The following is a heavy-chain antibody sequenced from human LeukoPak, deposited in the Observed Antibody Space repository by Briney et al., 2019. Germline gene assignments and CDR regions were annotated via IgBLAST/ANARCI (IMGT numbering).Heavy chain of an antibody. CDR2: IKSKTDGGTT. Sequence: GGSLRLSCAASGFTFNNAWMSWVRQAPGKGLEWVGRIKSKTDGGTTDYAAPVKGRFTISRDDSKNTLYLQMNSLKTEDTAVYYCTTDSSSWYDAFDIWGQGTMVTVSS. CDR1: GFTFNNAW. D-gene: IGHD6-13*01. V-gene: IGHV3-15*01. CDR3: TTDSSSWYDAFDI. J-gene: IGHJ3*02.